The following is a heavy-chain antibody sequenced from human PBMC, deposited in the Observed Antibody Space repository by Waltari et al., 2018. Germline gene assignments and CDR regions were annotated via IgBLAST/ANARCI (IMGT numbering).Heavy chain of an antibody. J-gene: IGHJ3*02. CDR1: GGSFSGYY. CDR2: INQSVST. V-gene: IGHV4-34*01. Sequence: QVQLQQWGAGLLKPSETLSLTCAVYGGSFSGYYWSWIRPPPGKGLEWIGEINQSVSTNYNPSLKSRVTISVDTSKNQFSLKLSSVTAADTAVYYCVRHPGRGSRDGFNIWGQGTMVTVSS. CDR3: VRHPGRGSRDGFNI. D-gene: IGHD1-1*01.